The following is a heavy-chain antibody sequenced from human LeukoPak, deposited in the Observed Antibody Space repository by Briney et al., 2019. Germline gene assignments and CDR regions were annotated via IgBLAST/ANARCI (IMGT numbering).Heavy chain of an antibody. CDR2: IYYSGRT. CDR3: ARALTAAGTEAFDI. V-gene: IGHV4-39*01. D-gene: IGHD6-13*01. CDR1: GGSISSSSYY. Sequence: SETLSLTCTVSGGSISSSSYYWGWIRQPPGKGLEWIGSIYYSGRTYYNPSLKSRVTISVDTSKNQFSLKLSSVTAADTAVYYCARALTAAGTEAFDIWGQGTMVTVSS. J-gene: IGHJ3*02.